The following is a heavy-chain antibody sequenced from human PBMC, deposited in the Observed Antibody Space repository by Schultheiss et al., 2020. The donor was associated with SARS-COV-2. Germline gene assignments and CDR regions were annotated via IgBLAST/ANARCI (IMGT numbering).Heavy chain of an antibody. D-gene: IGHD3-22*01. V-gene: IGHV4-59*01. CDR3: ARHRVPMIVDY. CDR1: GGSISSYY. Sequence: SETLSLTCTVSGGSISSYYWSWIRQPPGKGLEWIGYIYYSGSTNYNPSLKSRVTISVDTSKNQFSLKLSSVTAADTAVYYCARHRVPMIVDYWGQGTLVTVSS. J-gene: IGHJ4*02. CDR2: IYYSGST.